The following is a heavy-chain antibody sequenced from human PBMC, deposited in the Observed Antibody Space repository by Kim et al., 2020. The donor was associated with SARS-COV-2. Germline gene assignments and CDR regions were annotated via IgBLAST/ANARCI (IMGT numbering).Heavy chain of an antibody. CDR3: ARRNYGGNSGVDY. Sequence: SETLSLTCTVSGGSISSSSYYWGWIRQPPGKGLEWIGSIYYSGSTYYNPSLKSRVTISVDTSKNQFSLKLSSVTAADTAVYYCARRNYGGNSGVDYWGQGTLVTVSS. V-gene: IGHV4-39*01. J-gene: IGHJ4*02. CDR2: IYYSGST. D-gene: IGHD4-17*01. CDR1: GGSISSSSYY.